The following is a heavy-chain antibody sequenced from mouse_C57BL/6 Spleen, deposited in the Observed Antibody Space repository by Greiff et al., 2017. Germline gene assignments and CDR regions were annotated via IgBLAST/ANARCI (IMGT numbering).Heavy chain of an antibody. V-gene: IGHV1-42*01. J-gene: IGHJ4*01. CDR1: GYSFTGYY. Sequence: VQLQQSGPELVKPGASVKISCKASGYSFTGYYMNWVKQSPEKSLEWIGEINPSTGGTTYNQKFKAKATLTVDKSSSTAYMQLKSLTSEDSAVYCCARSGDYVPYYAMDYWGQGTSVTVSS. CDR3: ARSGDYVPYYAMDY. D-gene: IGHD2-4*01. CDR2: INPSTGGT.